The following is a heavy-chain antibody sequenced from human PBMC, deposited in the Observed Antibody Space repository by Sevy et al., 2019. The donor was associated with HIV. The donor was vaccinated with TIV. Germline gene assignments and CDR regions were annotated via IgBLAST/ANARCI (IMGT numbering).Heavy chain of an antibody. J-gene: IGHJ3*02. CDR2: ISGSGDTT. Sequence: GESLKISCAASGFTFSYYAMTWVRQVPGKGLEWVSAISGSGDTTYYAESVKGRFTISRDNSRGTLYLQINSLRAEDTAIYFCAKEGYRLPGADAIDIWGQGTMVTVSS. CDR1: GFTFSYYA. D-gene: IGHD3-16*01. CDR3: AKEGYRLPGADAIDI. V-gene: IGHV3-23*01.